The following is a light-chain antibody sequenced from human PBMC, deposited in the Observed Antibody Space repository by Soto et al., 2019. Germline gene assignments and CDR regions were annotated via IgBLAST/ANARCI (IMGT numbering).Light chain of an antibody. CDR3: QQYNYWPVT. J-gene: IGKJ1*01. Sequence: EIVMTQSPATLSLSPGERATLSCRASQSVSSYLAWYQQKPGQAPRLLVYGASTRATDIPARFSGSGSGTEFTLTISSLQSEDFAVYNCQQYNYWPVTFGQGTKVDIK. V-gene: IGKV3-15*01. CDR2: GAS. CDR1: QSVSSY.